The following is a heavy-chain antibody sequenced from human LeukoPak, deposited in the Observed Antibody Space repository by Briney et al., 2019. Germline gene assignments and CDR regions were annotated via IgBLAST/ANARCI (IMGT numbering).Heavy chain of an antibody. CDR1: GFTVSSNY. J-gene: IGHJ4*02. D-gene: IGHD3-22*01. Sequence: GSLRLSCAASGFTVSSNYMSWVRQAPGKGLEWVSVIYSGGSTYYADSVKGRFTISRDNSKNTLYLQMNSLRAEDTAMYYCARGDDSGYYDYFDYWGQGALVTVSS. CDR3: ARGDDSGYYDYFDY. CDR2: IYSGGST. V-gene: IGHV3-53*01.